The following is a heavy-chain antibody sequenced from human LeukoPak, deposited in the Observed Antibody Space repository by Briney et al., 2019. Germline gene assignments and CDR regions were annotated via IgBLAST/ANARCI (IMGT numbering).Heavy chain of an antibody. CDR3: ARGRESITMVRGVHPHFDY. Sequence: ASVKVSCKASGYTFTSCGISWVRQAPGQGLEWMGWISAYNGNTNYAQKLQGRVTMTTDTSTSTAYMELRSLRSDDTAVYYCARGRESITMVRGVHPHFDYWGQGALVTVSS. CDR2: ISAYNGNT. CDR1: GYTFTSCG. V-gene: IGHV1-18*01. J-gene: IGHJ4*02. D-gene: IGHD3-10*01.